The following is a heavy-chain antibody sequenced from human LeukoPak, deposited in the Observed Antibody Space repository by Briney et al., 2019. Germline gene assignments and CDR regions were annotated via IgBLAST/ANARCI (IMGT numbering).Heavy chain of an antibody. CDR3: ARSVPYGTTWYGRSDC. D-gene: IGHD6-13*01. CDR2: INHNGNVN. Sequence: GGSLRLSCAASGFTFSSYWMNWARQAPGKGLEWVASINHNGNVNYYVDSVKGRFTISRDNAMNSLYLRMDSLRVEDTAIYYCARSVPYGTTWYGRSDCWGQGTQVTVSS. V-gene: IGHV3-7*03. CDR1: GFTFSSYW. J-gene: IGHJ4*02.